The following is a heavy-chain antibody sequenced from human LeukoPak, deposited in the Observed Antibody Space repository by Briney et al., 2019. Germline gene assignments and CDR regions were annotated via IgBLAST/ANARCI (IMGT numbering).Heavy chain of an antibody. D-gene: IGHD5-12*01. V-gene: IGHV3-7*01. CDR2: IKHDGSEK. Sequence: GGSLRLSCADSGFTFSSYWMNWVRQAPGEGLEWVANIKHDGSEKYYADLVMGRFTISRDNTKNSLYLQMDSLRAEDTAVYYCARDAGHSGYDLLDYWGQGTLVTVSS. J-gene: IGHJ4*02. CDR3: ARDAGHSGYDLLDY. CDR1: GFTFSSYW.